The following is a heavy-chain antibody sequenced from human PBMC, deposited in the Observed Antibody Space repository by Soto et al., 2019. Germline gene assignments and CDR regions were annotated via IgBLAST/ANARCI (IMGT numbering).Heavy chain of an antibody. D-gene: IGHD2-2*02. CDR3: VRGGRGYTRDGVFDI. CDR1: GFTFSSYS. J-gene: IGHJ3*02. Sequence: EVQLVESGGGLVKPGGSLRLSCVDSGFTFSSYSMNWVRQAPGKGLEWVSSISSSSSPIFYADSLKGRFTISRDNAKKSLYLQMNSLRAEDTAVYYCVRGGRGYTRDGVFDIWGQGTMVTVSS. V-gene: IGHV3-21*01. CDR2: ISSSSSPI.